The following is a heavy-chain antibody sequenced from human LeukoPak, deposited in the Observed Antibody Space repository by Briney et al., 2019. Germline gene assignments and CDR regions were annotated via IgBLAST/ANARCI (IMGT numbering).Heavy chain of an antibody. J-gene: IGHJ4*02. V-gene: IGHV4-30-4*01. CDR2: IYYSGST. Sequence: SETLSLTCTVSGGSISSYYWSWIRQPPGKGLEWIGYIYYSGSTYYNPSLKSRVTISVDTSKNQFSLKLTSMTAADTAVYYCARAYISSSRFDYWGQGTLVTVSS. CDR3: ARAYISSSRFDY. CDR1: GGSISSYY. D-gene: IGHD6-13*01.